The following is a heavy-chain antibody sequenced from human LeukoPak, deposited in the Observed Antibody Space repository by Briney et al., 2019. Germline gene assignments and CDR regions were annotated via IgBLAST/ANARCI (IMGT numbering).Heavy chain of an antibody. D-gene: IGHD3-22*01. V-gene: IGHV4-4*07. J-gene: IGHJ4*02. CDR1: GGSISSYY. CDR3: ARDLYYYDSSGYPVIDY. Sequence: SETLPLTCTVSGGSISSYYWSWIRQPAGKGLEWIGRIYTSGSTNYNPSLKSRVTMSVDTSKNQFSLKLSSVTAADTAVYYCARDLYYYDSSGYPVIDYWGQGTLVTVSS. CDR2: IYTSGST.